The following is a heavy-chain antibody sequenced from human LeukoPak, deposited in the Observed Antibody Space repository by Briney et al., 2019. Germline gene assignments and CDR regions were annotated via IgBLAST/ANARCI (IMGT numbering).Heavy chain of an antibody. CDR3: ARWADSPFDY. V-gene: IGHV1-8*01. J-gene: IGHJ4*02. CDR1: GYTFTSYD. Sequence: ASVKVSCKASGYTFTSYDINWVRQATGQGLEWMGYMKPSSDKTGYAQKFQGRVTLTWDTSISTAYMELSSLKSEDMAVYYCARWADSPFDYWGQGTLVTVSS. CDR2: MKPSSDKT.